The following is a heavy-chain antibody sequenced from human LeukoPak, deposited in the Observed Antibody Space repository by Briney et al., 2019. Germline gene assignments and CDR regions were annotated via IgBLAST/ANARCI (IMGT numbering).Heavy chain of an antibody. J-gene: IGHJ4*02. Sequence: ASVTVSCKASGYTFTNYYIHWVRQAPGQGLEWMGLINPSGGSTSYAQKFQGRLTMTRDTSTSTVYMELSSLRSEDTAVYYCARAHGYCSSTSCYSYDYWGQGTLVTVSS. CDR1: GYTFTNYY. V-gene: IGHV1-46*01. CDR3: ARAHGYCSSTSCYSYDY. CDR2: INPSGGST. D-gene: IGHD2-2*03.